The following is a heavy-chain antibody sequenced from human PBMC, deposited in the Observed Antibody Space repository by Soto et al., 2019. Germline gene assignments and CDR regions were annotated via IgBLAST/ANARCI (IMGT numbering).Heavy chain of an antibody. D-gene: IGHD5-12*01. CDR2: INAGNGNT. V-gene: IGHV1-3*01. J-gene: IGHJ3*02. CDR3: ARDPSVATIVGAFDI. CDR1: GYTFTSYV. Sequence: ASVKVSCKASGYTFTSYVMHWVRQAPGQRLEWMGWINAGNGNTKYSQKFQGRVTITRDTSASTAYMELSSLRSEDTAVYYCARDPSVATIVGAFDIWGQGTMVTVSS.